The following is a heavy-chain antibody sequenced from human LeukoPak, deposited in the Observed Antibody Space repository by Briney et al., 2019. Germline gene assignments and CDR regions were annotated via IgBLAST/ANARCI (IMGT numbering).Heavy chain of an antibody. J-gene: IGHJ4*02. CDR2: IIPIFGTR. CDR3: LVGAGTTHVPTDY. Sequence: GASVKVSCKASGGTFSSYTLSWVRQAPGQGLEWMGGIIPIFGTRNYAQKFQGRVTITADESTSTAYMELSSLRSEDTAVYYCLVGAGTTHVPTDYWGQGTLVTVSS. D-gene: IGHD1-26*01. CDR1: GGTFSSYT. V-gene: IGHV1-69*13.